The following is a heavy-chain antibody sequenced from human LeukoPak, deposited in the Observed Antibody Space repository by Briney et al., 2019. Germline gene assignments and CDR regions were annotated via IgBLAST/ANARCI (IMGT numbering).Heavy chain of an antibody. CDR3: AKGPLRGTAAAIDY. CDR2: IWYDGSNK. D-gene: IGHD2-2*01. Sequence: GGSLRLSCAASGFTFSSYGMHWVRQAPGKGLEWVAVIWYDGSNKYYADSVKGRFTISRDISTDTLWLQMDSLRTEDTAVYYCAKGPLRGTAAAIDYWGQGTLVTVSS. J-gene: IGHJ4*02. V-gene: IGHV3-30*02. CDR1: GFTFSSYG.